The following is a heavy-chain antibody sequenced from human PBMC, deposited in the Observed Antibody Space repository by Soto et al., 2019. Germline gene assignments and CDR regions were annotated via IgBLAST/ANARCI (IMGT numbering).Heavy chain of an antibody. J-gene: IGHJ3*02. CDR2: IWYDGSNK. CDR1: GFPCSSYG. Sequence: GGSLRLSCAASGFPCSSYGMHWVRQAPGKGLEWVAVIWYDGSNKYYADSVKGRFTISRDNSKNTLYLQMNSLRAEDTAVYYCARDGLQLAAFDIWGQGTMVTVSS. CDR3: ARDGLQLAAFDI. V-gene: IGHV3-33*01. D-gene: IGHD6-13*01.